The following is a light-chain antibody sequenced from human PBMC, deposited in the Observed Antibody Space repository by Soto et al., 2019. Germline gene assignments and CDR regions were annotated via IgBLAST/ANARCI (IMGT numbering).Light chain of an antibody. V-gene: IGKV1-8*01. Sequence: AIRMTQSPSSFSASTGDRVTITCRASQGISSYLAWYQQKPGKAPKLLIYAASTLQSGVPSRFSGSGSGTDFTLTISCLQSEDFATYHCQQYYSYPVTFGQGTKVEIK. CDR2: AAS. CDR3: QQYYSYPVT. J-gene: IGKJ1*01. CDR1: QGISSY.